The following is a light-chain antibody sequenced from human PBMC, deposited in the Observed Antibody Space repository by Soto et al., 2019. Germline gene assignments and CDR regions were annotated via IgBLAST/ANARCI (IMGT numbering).Light chain of an antibody. CDR1: RSDFGSYNF. V-gene: IGLV2-23*01. J-gene: IGLJ2*01. CDR3: CSYASNIVL. Sequence: QSALTQPASVSGSPGQSITISCTGTRSDFGSYNFVSWYQHHPGKAPKLMIYEASKRPSGVSNRFCGSKSGNTASLTISGLRAEDEADYYCCSYASNIVLFGEGTKLTVL. CDR2: EAS.